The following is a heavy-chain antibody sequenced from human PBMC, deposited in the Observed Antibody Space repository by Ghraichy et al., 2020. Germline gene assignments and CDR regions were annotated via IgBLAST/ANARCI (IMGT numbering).Heavy chain of an antibody. CDR2: IIPIFGTA. D-gene: IGHD2-2*01. V-gene: IGHV1-69*13. Sequence: SVKVSCKASGGTFSSYAISWVRQAPGQGLEWMGGIIPIFGTANYAQKFQGRVTITADESTSTAYMELSSLRSEDTAVYYCASPSSITYYYYYGMDVWGQGTTVTVSS. CDR3: ASPSSITYYYYYGMDV. CDR1: GGTFSSYA. J-gene: IGHJ6*02.